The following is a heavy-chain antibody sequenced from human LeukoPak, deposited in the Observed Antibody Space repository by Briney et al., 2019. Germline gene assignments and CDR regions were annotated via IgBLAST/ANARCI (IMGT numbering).Heavy chain of an antibody. J-gene: IGHJ4*02. CDR1: GYTFTSYD. CDR3: ARTSHYVDIAATIPYGIYYFDY. CDR2: MNPNSGNT. D-gene: IGHD5-12*01. Sequence: ASVKVSCKASGYTFTSYDINWVRQATGQGLEWMGWMNPNSGNTGYAQKLQGRVTMTTHTSTSTAYMELRSLRSDDTAVYYCARTSHYVDIAATIPYGIYYFDYWGQGTLVTVSS. V-gene: IGHV1-8*02.